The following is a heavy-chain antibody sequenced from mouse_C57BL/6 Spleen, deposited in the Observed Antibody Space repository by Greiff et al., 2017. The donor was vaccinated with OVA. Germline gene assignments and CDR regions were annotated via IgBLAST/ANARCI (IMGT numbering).Heavy chain of an antibody. CDR1: GYTFTDYY. J-gene: IGHJ3*01. CDR2: INPNNGGT. D-gene: IGHD2-1*01. Sequence: EVQLQQSGPELVKPGASVKISCKASGYTFTDYYMNWVKQSHGKSLEWIGDINPNNGGTSYNQKFKGKATLTVDKSSSTAYMELRSLTSEDSAVYYCASWGGNSHFAYWGQGTLVTVSA. CDR3: ASWGGNSHFAY. V-gene: IGHV1-26*01.